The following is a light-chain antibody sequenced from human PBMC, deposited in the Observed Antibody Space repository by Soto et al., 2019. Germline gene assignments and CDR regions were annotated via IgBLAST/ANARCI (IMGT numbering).Light chain of an antibody. CDR1: QSFSSSY. J-gene: IGKJ4*01. CDR3: QKYGDSPT. CDR2: GTS. V-gene: IGKV3-20*01. Sequence: EIVLTQSPGTLSLSPGERATLSCRASQSFSSSYLAWYQHKPGQAPRLLIYGTSSRATGVPDRFSGSGSGTDFTLTISRLEPEDFAVFYCQKYGDSPTFGGGTKVDNK.